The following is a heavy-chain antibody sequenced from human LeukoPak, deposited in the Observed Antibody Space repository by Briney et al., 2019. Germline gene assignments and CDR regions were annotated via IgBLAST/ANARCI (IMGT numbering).Heavy chain of an antibody. V-gene: IGHV3-23*01. CDR2: ISGSGGNS. CDR3: AKRQVSAAPGALDC. J-gene: IGHJ4*02. D-gene: IGHD6-13*01. Sequence: GGSLRLSCAASGFTFSNYAMIWVRQAPGKGLEWVSAISGSGGNSYYADSVEGRFTVSRDISKSTLHLQLNSLRVEDTAVYYCAKRQVSAAPGALDCWGQGTLLTVSS. CDR1: GFTFSNYA.